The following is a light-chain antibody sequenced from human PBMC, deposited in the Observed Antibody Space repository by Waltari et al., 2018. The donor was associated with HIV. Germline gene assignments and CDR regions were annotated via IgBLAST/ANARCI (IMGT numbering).Light chain of an antibody. CDR2: QDN. CDR3: QAWGSSTSGV. CDR1: ELGDKY. J-gene: IGLJ3*02. Sequence: SYEVTQPHSVAVSPGPTASITCSGYELGDKYTCWYQQKPGQSPLLVIYQDNKRPAGIPERFSGSSSGHTATLTISGTLPMDEADYYCQAWGSSTSGVFGTGTKLTVL. V-gene: IGLV3-1*01.